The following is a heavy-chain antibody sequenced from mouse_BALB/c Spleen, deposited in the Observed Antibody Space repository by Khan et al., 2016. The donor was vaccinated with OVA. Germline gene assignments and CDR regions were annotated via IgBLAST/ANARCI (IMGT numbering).Heavy chain of an antibody. Sequence: VQLQQSGAELARPGASVKMSCKASGYTFTSYTIHWIKKRPGQGLEWIGYINPSNDYTHYNQKFKDKATLTTDKSSTTASLRLSSLTSHALADLNCVREVGDHGNDGWFAYWGQGTLVTVSA. CDR3: VREVGDHGNDGWFAY. V-gene: IGHV1-4*01. CDR1: GYTFTSYT. D-gene: IGHD1-1*02. J-gene: IGHJ3*01. CDR2: INPSNDYT.